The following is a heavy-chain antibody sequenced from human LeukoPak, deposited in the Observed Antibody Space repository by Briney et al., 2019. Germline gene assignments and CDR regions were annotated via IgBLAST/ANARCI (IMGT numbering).Heavy chain of an antibody. D-gene: IGHD6-13*01. CDR3: ARDNGGGREAAGNFDY. Sequence: GSLCLSCAASGFSFCVYYMDWVCAAPRGRGGCGSCISGSGSIIKYTDSMKGRFTISRDNAQNSLSLQMSSLRAEDTAVYYCARDNGGGREAAGNFDYWGQGTLVTVSS. J-gene: IGHJ4*02. CDR2: ISGSGSII. CDR1: GFSFCVYY. V-gene: IGHV3-11*04.